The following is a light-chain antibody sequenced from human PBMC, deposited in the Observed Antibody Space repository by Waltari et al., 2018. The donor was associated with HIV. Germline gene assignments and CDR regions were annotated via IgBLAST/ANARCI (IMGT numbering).Light chain of an antibody. CDR1: SSDIGNYNL. CDR3: SSDGGSRNWL. Sequence: QSALTQPASVSGSPGQSITISCTGTSSDIGNYNLVSWYQQQPGKAPKLIIYEAIKRPSGVSDRNSGSKSANTASLTITGLQAEDEADYYCSSDGGSRNWLFGGGTKLTVL. J-gene: IGLJ2*01. V-gene: IGLV2-23*01. CDR2: EAI.